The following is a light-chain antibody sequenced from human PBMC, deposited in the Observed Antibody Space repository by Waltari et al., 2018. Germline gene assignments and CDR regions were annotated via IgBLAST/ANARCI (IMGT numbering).Light chain of an antibody. V-gene: IGLV2-23*02. Sequence: QSALTQPASVSGSPGQSITISCTGSSRDVGGYNFVPWYQQHPGKAPKLLIYEVIKRPSGVSIRFSGSKSGNTASLTISGLQAEDEADYYCCSYIGRALFGGGTKLTVL. CDR2: EVI. CDR3: CSYIGRAL. J-gene: IGLJ2*01. CDR1: SRDVGGYNF.